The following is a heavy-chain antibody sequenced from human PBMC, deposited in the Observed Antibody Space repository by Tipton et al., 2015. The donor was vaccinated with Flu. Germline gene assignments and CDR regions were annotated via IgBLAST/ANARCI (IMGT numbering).Heavy chain of an antibody. Sequence: QLVQSGPEVKMSGSSVQVSCKTSRGTFGNYAINWVRQAPGQGLEWMGGIIPFIGTANYAQNFEGRVTISADRSTRTVHMQLNSLRSDDTAVYFCATRTPTYGDAFNFWGQGTMVSVSS. CDR1: RGTFGNYA. CDR3: ATRTPTYGDAFNF. V-gene: IGHV1-69*06. J-gene: IGHJ3*01. D-gene: IGHD1-14*01. CDR2: IIPFIGTA.